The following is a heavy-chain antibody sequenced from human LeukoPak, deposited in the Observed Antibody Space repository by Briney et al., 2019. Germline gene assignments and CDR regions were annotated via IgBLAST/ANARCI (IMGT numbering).Heavy chain of an antibody. J-gene: IGHJ4*02. CDR1: GFSFSSYG. CDR2: ISYDGSNK. V-gene: IGHV3-30*18. CDR3: AKVPVTTGVQG. Sequence: PGRSLRLSCAASGFSFSSYGMHWVRQAPGKGLEWVAVISYDGSNKYYADSVKGRFTISRDNSKNPLYLQMNSLRAEDTAVYYCAKVPVTTGVQGWGQGTLVTVSS. D-gene: IGHD4-23*01.